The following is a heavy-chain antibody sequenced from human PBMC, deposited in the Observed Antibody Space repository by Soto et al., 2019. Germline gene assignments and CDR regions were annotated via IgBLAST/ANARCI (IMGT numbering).Heavy chain of an antibody. D-gene: IGHD3-3*01. CDR2: ISGSGGRT. CDR1: EFSFSDQY. J-gene: IGHJ6*02. V-gene: IGHV3-23*01. Sequence: PGGSLILSCTVSADSEFSFSDQYVDWVRQAPGKGLEWVSAISGSGGRTYYADSVKGRFTISRDNSKNTLYLQMNSLRAEDTAVYYCAKDPATIFGVVIPRYDYYGMDVWGQGTTVTVSS. CDR3: AKDPATIFGVVIPRYDYYGMDV.